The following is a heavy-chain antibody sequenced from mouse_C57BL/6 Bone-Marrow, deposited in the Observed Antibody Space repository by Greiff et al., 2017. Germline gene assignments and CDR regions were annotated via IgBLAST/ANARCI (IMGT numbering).Heavy chain of an antibody. CDR3: ARSVLITTVVDCYFDV. J-gene: IGHJ1*03. CDR2: IDPSDSYT. D-gene: IGHD1-1*01. V-gene: IGHV1-59*01. Sequence: VQLQQPGAELVRPGTSVKLSCKASGYTFTSYWMHWVKQRPGQGLEWIGVIDPSDSYTNYTQKFKGKATLTVYTSSSTAYMQLSSLTSEDSAVYYCARSVLITTVVDCYFDVWGTGTTVTVSS. CDR1: GYTFTSYW.